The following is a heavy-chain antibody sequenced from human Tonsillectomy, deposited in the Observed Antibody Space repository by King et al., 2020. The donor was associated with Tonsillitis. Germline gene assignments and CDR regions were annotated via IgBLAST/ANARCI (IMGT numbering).Heavy chain of an antibody. V-gene: IGHV1-69*14. CDR3: ARVGTTVTFYYYIDV. J-gene: IGHJ6*03. CDR2: IIPLFGTA. D-gene: IGHD4-11*01. Sequence: QLVQSGAEVKKPGSSVKVSCKASGGTFSSYVISWVRQAPGQGLEWMGGIIPLFGTANYAQKFQDRVTITADKSTSTTYMELSSLRSEDTAVYYCARVGTTVTFYYYIDVWGKGTTVTVSS. CDR1: GGTFSSYV.